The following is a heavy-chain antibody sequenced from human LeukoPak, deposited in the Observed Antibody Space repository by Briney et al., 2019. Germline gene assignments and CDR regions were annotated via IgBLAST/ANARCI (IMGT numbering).Heavy chain of an antibody. CDR3: ARDQGGATSYFDY. CDR2: IGSSGSTI. J-gene: IGHJ4*02. CDR1: GFTFFNYA. D-gene: IGHD1-26*01. V-gene: IGHV3-11*01. Sequence: PGGSLRLSCAASGFTFFNYAMSWVRQSPGKGLEWVSYIGSSGSTIYYADSVKGRFTISRDNAKNSLYLQMNSLRAEDTAVYYCARDQGGATSYFDYWGQGTLVTVSS.